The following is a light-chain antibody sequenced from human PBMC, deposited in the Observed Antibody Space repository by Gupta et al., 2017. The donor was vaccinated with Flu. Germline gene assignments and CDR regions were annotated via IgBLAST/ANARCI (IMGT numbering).Light chain of an antibody. J-gene: IGKJ5*01. CDR3: HRESGYPIT. V-gene: IGKV1-5*03. CDR2: LAS. CDR1: RSISSW. Sequence: PSPLFASVGGRVTITCRASRSISSWAAYQQQNAGKGPNLLIYLASTAHDGLSSRFSGSASATYFTLTIRILPPDDAANYYCHRESGYPITFGQGTRLEIK.